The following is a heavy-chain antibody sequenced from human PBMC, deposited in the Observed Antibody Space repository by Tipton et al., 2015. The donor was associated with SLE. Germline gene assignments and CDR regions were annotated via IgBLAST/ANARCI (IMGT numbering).Heavy chain of an antibody. V-gene: IGHV4-59*08. Sequence: TLSLTCTVSGGSISSYYWSWIRQPPGKGLEWIGYIYYSGSTKYNPSLKSRVTISVDTSKNQFSLKLSSVTAADTAMYYCARGRGLFGDYEIDYWGQGTLVSVSS. CDR3: ARGRGLFGDYEIDY. CDR1: GGSISSYY. D-gene: IGHD4-17*01. J-gene: IGHJ4*02. CDR2: IYYSGST.